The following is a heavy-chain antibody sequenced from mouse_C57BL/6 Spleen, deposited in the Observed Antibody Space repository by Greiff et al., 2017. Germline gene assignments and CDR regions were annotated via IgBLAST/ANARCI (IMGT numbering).Heavy chain of an antibody. Sequence: EVQLQQSVAELVRPGASVKLSCTASGFTIKNTYMHWVKQRPEQGLEWIGRIDPANGNTNYAPKFQGKATLTADTSSNTAYLQLSSLTSEDTAIDYCARDLSYYYAGDYWGQGTTVTVSS. V-gene: IGHV14-3*01. J-gene: IGHJ4*01. CDR3: ARDLSYYYAGDY. CDR1: GFTIKNTY. CDR2: IDPANGNT.